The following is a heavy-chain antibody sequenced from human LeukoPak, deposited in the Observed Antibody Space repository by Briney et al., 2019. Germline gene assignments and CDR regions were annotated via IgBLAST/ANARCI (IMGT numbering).Heavy chain of an antibody. CDR3: AKEAAAGLYYYYYMDV. Sequence: GGSLRLSCAASGFTFSSYAMSWVRQAPGKGLEWVSAISGSGGSTYYADSVKGRFTISRDNSKNTLYLQMNSLRAEDTAVYYCAKEAAAGLYYYYYMDVWGKGTTVTVSS. D-gene: IGHD6-13*01. CDR2: ISGSGGST. V-gene: IGHV3-23*01. J-gene: IGHJ6*03. CDR1: GFTFSSYA.